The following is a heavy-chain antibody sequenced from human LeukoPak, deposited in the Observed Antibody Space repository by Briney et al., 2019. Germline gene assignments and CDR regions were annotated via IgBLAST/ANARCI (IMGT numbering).Heavy chain of an antibody. V-gene: IGHV3-7*05. J-gene: IGHJ5*02. CDR2: IKQNGSEK. Sequence: PGGSLRLSCAVSGFTFSNYWMSWVRQAPGKGLEWVANIKQNGSEKYYVDSVKGRFTISRDNAKNSLYLQMNSLRAEDTAVYYCAGDPDFGTGAWGRGTLVTVSS. D-gene: IGHD1-1*01. CDR1: GFTFSNYW. CDR3: AGDPDFGTGA.